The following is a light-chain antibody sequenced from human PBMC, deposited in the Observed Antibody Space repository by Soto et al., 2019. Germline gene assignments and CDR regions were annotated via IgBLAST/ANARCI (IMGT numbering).Light chain of an antibody. CDR2: DTS. V-gene: IGKV3D-15*01. Sequence: EIVLTQSPATLSVSPGERATLSCRASQSVRSYLAWYQQKPGQAPRLLIYDTSNRAAGIPARFSGSGSGTEFTLTISSLQSEDFAVYYCQQYSASPRTFGPGTKVDIK. J-gene: IGKJ3*01. CDR3: QQYSASPRT. CDR1: QSVRSY.